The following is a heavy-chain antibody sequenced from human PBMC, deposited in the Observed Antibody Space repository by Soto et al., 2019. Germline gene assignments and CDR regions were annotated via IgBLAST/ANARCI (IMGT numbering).Heavy chain of an antibody. Sequence: GGSLRLSCAASGFIVSSNYMSWVRQAPGKGLEWVAVIYSGGSTYYADSVKGRFTISRDNSKNTLYLQMNSLRAEDTAVYYCANIHYSSGWHPIYGMDVWGQGTTVTVSS. V-gene: IGHV3-66*01. CDR2: IYSGGST. CDR3: ANIHYSSGWHPIYGMDV. D-gene: IGHD6-19*01. J-gene: IGHJ6*02. CDR1: GFIVSSNY.